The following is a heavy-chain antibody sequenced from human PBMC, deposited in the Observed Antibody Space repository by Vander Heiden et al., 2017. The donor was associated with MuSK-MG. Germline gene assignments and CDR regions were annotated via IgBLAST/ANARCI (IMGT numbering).Heavy chain of an antibody. Sequence: QVQLQQWGAELWKPSEPLSLSCAVYGASFRDNSWNWIRQPPGKGLEWIGQINNGGTTKDDPDLKSRVTISADTPKKQISMKMISVTAADTAVYYGARVGSSSLDDWGQGTMVTVYS. D-gene: IGHD6-6*01. V-gene: IGHV4-34*01. CDR1: GASFRDNS. CDR2: INNGGTT. CDR3: ARVGSSSLDD. J-gene: IGHJ4*02.